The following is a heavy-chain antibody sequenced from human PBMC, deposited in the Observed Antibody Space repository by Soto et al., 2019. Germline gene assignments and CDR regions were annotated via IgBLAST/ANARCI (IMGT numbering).Heavy chain of an antibody. D-gene: IGHD2-15*01. J-gene: IGHJ6*02. CDR3: ARSYCSGGSCYSSYYYYGMDV. CDR2: IIPIFGTA. V-gene: IGHV1-69*12. CDR1: GGTFSSYA. Sequence: QVQLVQSGAEVKKPGSSVKVSCKASGGTFSSYAISWVRQAPGQGLEWMGGIIPIFGTANYAQKFQGRVTITADESTSTAYMELSSLRSEDTAVYYCARSYCSGGSCYSSYYYYGMDVWGQGTTVTVSS.